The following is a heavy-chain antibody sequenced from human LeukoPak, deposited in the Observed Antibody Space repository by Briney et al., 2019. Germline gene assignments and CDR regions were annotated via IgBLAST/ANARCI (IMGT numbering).Heavy chain of an antibody. Sequence: SETLSLTCAVYGGSFRGYYWRWIRQPPGKGLEWIGEINHSGSTNYNPSLKRRVTISGEKSKKKISLKLSSVTAADTAVYYCARGTYGMDVWGQGTTVTVSS. CDR1: GGSFRGYY. J-gene: IGHJ6*02. CDR3: ARGTYGMDV. CDR2: INHSGST. V-gene: IGHV4-34*01.